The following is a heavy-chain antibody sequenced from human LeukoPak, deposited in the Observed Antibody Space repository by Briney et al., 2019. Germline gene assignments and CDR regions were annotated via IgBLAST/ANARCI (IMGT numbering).Heavy chain of an antibody. CDR2: INHSGST. D-gene: IGHD6-19*01. V-gene: IGHV4-34*01. J-gene: IGHJ6*03. CDR1: GGSFSGYY. CDR3: ARGWNSSGWYRYYYYMDV. Sequence: PSETLSLTCAVYGGSFSGYYWSWIRQPPGKGLKLIGEINHSGSTNYDPSLKSRVTISVDTSKNQFPLKLSSVTAADTAVYYCARGWNSSGWYRYYYYMDVWGKGTTVTVSS.